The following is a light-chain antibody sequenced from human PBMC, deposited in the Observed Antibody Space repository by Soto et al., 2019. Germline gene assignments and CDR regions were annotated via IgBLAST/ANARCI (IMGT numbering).Light chain of an antibody. CDR1: SSDVGGYNY. Sequence: QPASVSGSPGQSITISCTGTSSDVGGYNYVAWYQQFPGKAPKLMIYDVSNRPAGVSNRFSGSKSGTTASLTISGLQAEDEAEYYCSSYTGSSAPVVFGGGTKLTVL. V-gene: IGLV2-14*01. CDR2: DVS. J-gene: IGLJ2*01. CDR3: SSYTGSSAPVV.